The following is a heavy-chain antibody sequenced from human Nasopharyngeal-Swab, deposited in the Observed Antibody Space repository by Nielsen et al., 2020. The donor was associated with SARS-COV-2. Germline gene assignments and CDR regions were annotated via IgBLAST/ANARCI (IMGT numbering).Heavy chain of an antibody. CDR1: GFTFDDYT. J-gene: IGHJ4*02. V-gene: IGHV3-30*18. D-gene: IGHD3-9*01. CDR2: ISYEGSIK. CDR3: AKKSNPFDLLTGLYN. Sequence: GESLKISCAASGFTFDDYTMHWVRQAPGKGLEWVALISYEGSIKDYADSVKGRFTISRDNSKNTLYLQMNSLTAEDTAVYYCAKKSNPFDLLTGLYNWGQGTLVAVSS.